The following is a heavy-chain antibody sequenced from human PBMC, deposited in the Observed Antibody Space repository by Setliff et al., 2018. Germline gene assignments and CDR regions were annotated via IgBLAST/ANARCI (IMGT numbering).Heavy chain of an antibody. CDR1: GGSISSGSYY. V-gene: IGHV4-61*09. Sequence: SETLSLTCTVSGGSISSGSYYWSWIRQPAGKGLEWIGHIYTSGSTNYNPSLKSRVTISVDTSKNQFSLKLSSVTAADTAVYYCARLWISYESNTYFYPKYFDFWGQGTLVTVS. CDR3: ARLWISYESNTYFYPKYFDF. J-gene: IGHJ4*02. CDR2: IYTSGST. D-gene: IGHD3-22*01.